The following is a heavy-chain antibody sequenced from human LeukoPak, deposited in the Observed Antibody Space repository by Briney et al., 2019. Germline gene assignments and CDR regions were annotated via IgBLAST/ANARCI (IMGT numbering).Heavy chain of an antibody. CDR1: GHTFTHHG. CDR2: ISGYNGDT. V-gene: IGHV1-18*01. Sequence: ASVKVSCKTFGHTFTHHGFSWVRQAPGQGLEWMGWISGYNGDTHYAQNFQGRVTLTSDTSTSTVYMELRSLRSDDTAVYYWARDPTNTSGRYAYFDYWGQGALVTVSS. J-gene: IGHJ4*02. CDR3: ARDPTNTSGRYAYFDY. D-gene: IGHD6-19*01.